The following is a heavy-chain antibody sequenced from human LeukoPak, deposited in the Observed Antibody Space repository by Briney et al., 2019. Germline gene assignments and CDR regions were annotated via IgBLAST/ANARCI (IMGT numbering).Heavy chain of an antibody. Sequence: SQTLSLTCGVSGGSISSGGFSWSWIRQPPGKGLEWIGYIYHSGSTYYNPSLKSRVTISVDTSKNQFSLKLSSVTAADTAVHYCARAVNMVRGRWRFDPWGQGTLVTVSS. CDR1: GGSISSGGFS. D-gene: IGHD3-10*01. J-gene: IGHJ5*02. CDR2: IYHSGST. CDR3: ARAVNMVRGRWRFDP. V-gene: IGHV4-30-2*01.